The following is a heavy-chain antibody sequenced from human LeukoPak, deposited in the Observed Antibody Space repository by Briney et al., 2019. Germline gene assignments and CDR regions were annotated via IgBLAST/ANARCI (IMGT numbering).Heavy chain of an antibody. J-gene: IGHJ4*02. CDR2: IDPGDSDT. Sequence: SLQIYCKGLAYSFSSFWLGWVLQMPRKGLEWLGSIDPGDSDTRHSPSLQAPVTISADKSVTTTSLQWSNLQASHPTLYYCAGVARDGATTFDYWGQGTLVTVSS. CDR3: AGVARDGATTFDY. V-gene: IGHV5-51*01. D-gene: IGHD1-26*01. CDR1: AYSFSSFW.